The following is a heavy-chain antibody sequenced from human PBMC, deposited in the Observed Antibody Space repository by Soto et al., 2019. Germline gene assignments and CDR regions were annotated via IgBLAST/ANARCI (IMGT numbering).Heavy chain of an antibody. J-gene: IGHJ6*02. CDR1: GYTFTGYD. V-gene: IGHV1-2*04. CDR3: ARDRYSSGWYLFGMDV. Sequence: ASVKVSCKASGYTFTGYDMHWVRQAPGQGLEWMGWINPNSGGTNYAQKFQGWVTMTRDTSISTAYMELSRLRSDDTAVYYCARDRYSSGWYLFGMDVWGQGHTVTVSS. D-gene: IGHD6-19*01. CDR2: INPNSGGT.